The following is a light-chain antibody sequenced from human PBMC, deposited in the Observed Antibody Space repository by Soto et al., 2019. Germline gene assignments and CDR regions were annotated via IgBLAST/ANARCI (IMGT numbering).Light chain of an antibody. CDR3: QQYNSYSGT. CDR1: QSISSW. Sequence: DIQMTQSPSTLSASVGDRVTITCRASQSISSWLAWYQQKPGKAPKLLIYDASSLQSGVPSRFSGSGSGTDFSLTIRSLQPDDFATYYCQQYNSYSGTFGQGTKV. J-gene: IGKJ1*01. CDR2: DAS. V-gene: IGKV1-5*01.